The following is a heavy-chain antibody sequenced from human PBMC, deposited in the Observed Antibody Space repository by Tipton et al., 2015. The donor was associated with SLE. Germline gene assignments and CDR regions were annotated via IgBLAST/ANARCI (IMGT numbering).Heavy chain of an antibody. V-gene: IGHV4-59*01. CDR3: ARDGKDTGRYYYYYMDV. CDR1: GGSISSYY. J-gene: IGHJ6*03. D-gene: IGHD5-18*01. CDR2: IYYSGST. Sequence: TLSLTCTVSGGSISSYYWSWIRQPPGKGLEWIGYIYYSGSTNYNPSLKSRVTISVDTSKNQFSLKLSSVTAADTAVYYCARDGKDTGRYYYYYMDVWGKGTTVTASS.